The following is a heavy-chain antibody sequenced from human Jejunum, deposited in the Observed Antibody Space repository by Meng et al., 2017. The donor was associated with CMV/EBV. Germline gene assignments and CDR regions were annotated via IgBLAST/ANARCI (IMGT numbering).Heavy chain of an antibody. Sequence: GHYCGAWIRRPPGRGLEWIGPIHYTGPTYYNPSLESRVTISVDTSENQLSLNLRSVTAADTAAYYCARRTPVGYCTGGTCPDFDCWGQGTLVTVSS. CDR1: GHYC. CDR2: IHYTGPT. J-gene: IGHJ4*02. D-gene: IGHD2-8*02. V-gene: IGHV4-39*01. CDR3: ARRTPVGYCTGGTCPDFDC.